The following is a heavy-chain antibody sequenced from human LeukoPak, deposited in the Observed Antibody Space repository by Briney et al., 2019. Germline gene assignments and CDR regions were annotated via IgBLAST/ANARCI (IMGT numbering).Heavy chain of an antibody. Sequence: SETLSLTCTVSGGSISSYYWSWIRQPPGKGLEWIGYIYYSGSTNYNPSLKSRVTISVDTSKNQFSLKLSSVTAADTAVYYCARHCSGGSCYNYYGMDVWGQGTTVTVSS. J-gene: IGHJ6*02. V-gene: IGHV4-59*08. CDR1: GGSISSYY. CDR3: ARHCSGGSCYNYYGMDV. CDR2: IYYSGST. D-gene: IGHD2-15*01.